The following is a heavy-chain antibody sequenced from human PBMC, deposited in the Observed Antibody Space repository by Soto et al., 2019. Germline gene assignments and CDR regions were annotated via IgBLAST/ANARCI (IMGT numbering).Heavy chain of an antibody. D-gene: IGHD6-13*01. Sequence: QVQLVQSGAEVKKPGASLKVSCKAPGYTFTSYDINWVRQAPGQGLEWMGWMNPNSGNTGYAQKFQGKVTMTRNTSISTAYMELSSLRSEDTAVYYCARRGYSSSWYYYYYYGMDVWGQGTTVTVSS. J-gene: IGHJ6*02. CDR1: GYTFTSYD. V-gene: IGHV1-8*01. CDR3: ARRGYSSSWYYYYYYGMDV. CDR2: MNPNSGNT.